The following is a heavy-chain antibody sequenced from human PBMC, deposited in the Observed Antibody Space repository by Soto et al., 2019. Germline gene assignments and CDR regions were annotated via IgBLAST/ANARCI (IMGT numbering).Heavy chain of an antibody. D-gene: IGHD4-17*01. CDR3: ARETAYGDYVFGY. V-gene: IGHV4-4*02. Sequence: SETLSLTCAVSGGSISSSNWWSWVRQPPGKGLEWIGEIYHSGSTNYNPSLKSRVTISVDKSKNQFSLKLSSVTAADTAVYYCARETAYGDYVFGYWGQGTLVTVSS. CDR1: GGSISSSNW. CDR2: IYHSGST. J-gene: IGHJ4*02.